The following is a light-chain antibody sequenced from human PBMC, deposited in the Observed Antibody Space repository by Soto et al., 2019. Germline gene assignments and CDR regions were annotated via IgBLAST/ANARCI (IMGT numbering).Light chain of an antibody. V-gene: IGKV3-20*01. CDR3: QQCGSSST. J-gene: IGKJ5*01. Sequence: EIVMTQSPATLSVSPGERATLSCRASQSISGYLAWYQQIPGQAPRLLIYGASMRATGIPDRFSGSGSGTDFTLTISRLEPEDFAVYYCQQCGSSSTFGQGTRLEI. CDR1: QSISGY. CDR2: GAS.